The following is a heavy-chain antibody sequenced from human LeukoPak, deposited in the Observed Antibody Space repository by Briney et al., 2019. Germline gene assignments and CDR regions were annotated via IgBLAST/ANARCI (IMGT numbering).Heavy chain of an antibody. CDR2: ISYDGSNK. Sequence: PGRSLRLSCGASGFXFSSYALHWVRQAPGKGLEWVAVISYDGSNKYYADSVKGRFTISRDNSKNTLYLQMNSLRAEDTAVYYCASPTGYCSSTSCPNYYGSGASDYWGQGTLVTVSS. D-gene: IGHD2-2*01. V-gene: IGHV3-30-3*01. J-gene: IGHJ4*02. CDR3: ASPTGYCSSTSCPNYYGSGASDY. CDR1: GFXFSSYA.